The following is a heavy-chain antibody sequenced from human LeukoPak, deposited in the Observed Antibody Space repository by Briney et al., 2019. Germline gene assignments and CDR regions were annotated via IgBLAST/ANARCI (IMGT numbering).Heavy chain of an antibody. CDR2: INHSGST. CDR3: ASSYNWNYSV. V-gene: IGHV4-34*01. J-gene: IGHJ3*01. CDR1: GGSFGGYY. D-gene: IGHD1-7*01. Sequence: SETLSLTCAVYGGSFGGYYWSWIRQPPGKGLEWIGEINHSGSTNYNPSLKSRVTISVDTSKNQFSLKLSSMTAADTAVYYCASSYNWNYSVWGQGTMVTVSS.